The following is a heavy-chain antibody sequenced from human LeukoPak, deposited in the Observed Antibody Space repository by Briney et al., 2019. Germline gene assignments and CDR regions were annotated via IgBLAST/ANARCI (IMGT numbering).Heavy chain of an antibody. CDR2: IYYSGST. D-gene: IGHD1/OR15-1a*01. CDR3: ATRNWDNGAFDI. Sequence: SETLSLTCTVSGGSISSYYWSWIRQPPGKGLEWIGYIYYSGSTNYNPSLKSRVTISVDTSKNQSSLKLSSVTAADTAVYYCATRNWDNGAFDIWGQGTMVTVSS. V-gene: IGHV4-59*01. J-gene: IGHJ3*02. CDR1: GGSISSYY.